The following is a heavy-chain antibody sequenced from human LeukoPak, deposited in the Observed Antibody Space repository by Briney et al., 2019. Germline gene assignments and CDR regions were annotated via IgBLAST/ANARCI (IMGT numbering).Heavy chain of an antibody. J-gene: IGHJ5*02. CDR3: ARDTMVRGVIGNWFDP. V-gene: IGHV3-66*01. D-gene: IGHD3-10*01. CDR2: IYSGGTT. Sequence: GVSLRLSCAASGFTVSSNYMSWVRQAPGKGLEGFSVIYSGGTTYEADSVKGRFTISRDNSKNTLYLQMNSLRGEDTAVYYCARDTMVRGVIGNWFDPWGQGTLVTVSS. CDR1: GFTVSSNY.